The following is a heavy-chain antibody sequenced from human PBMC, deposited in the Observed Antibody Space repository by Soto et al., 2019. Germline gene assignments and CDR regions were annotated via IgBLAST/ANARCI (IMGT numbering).Heavy chain of an antibody. V-gene: IGHV6-1*01. CDR3: ARSAKALGYCSSTSCYGGNWFDP. CDR1: GYSVSSNSAA. CDR2: TYYRSKWYN. J-gene: IGHJ5*02. D-gene: IGHD2-2*01. Sequence: SHTLSLTCAISGYSVSSNSAALNWIRQSPSRGLEWLGRTYYRSKWYNDYAVSVKSRITINPDTSKNQFSLQLNSVTPEDTAVYYCARSAKALGYCSSTSCYGGNWFDPWGQGTLVTVSS.